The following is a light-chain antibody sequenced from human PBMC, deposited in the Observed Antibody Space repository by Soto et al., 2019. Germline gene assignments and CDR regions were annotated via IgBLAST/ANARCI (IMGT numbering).Light chain of an antibody. J-gene: IGKJ1*01. Sequence: DIQMPHSPYTHSASVCARVTITCRASQTISSWLAWYQQQPGKAPKLLIYKASTLKSGVPSRFSGSGSGTEFTLTISSLQHDDFATYYCQHYNSYSEAFGQGTKVDIK. CDR3: QHYNSYSEA. CDR1: QTISSW. CDR2: KAS. V-gene: IGKV1-5*03.